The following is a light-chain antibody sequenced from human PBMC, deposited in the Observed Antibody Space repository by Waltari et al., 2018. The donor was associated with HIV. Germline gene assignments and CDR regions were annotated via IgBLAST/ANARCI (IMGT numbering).Light chain of an antibody. J-gene: IGLJ2*01. CDR3: QSFDSVVTSSV. Sequence: QSMLTQPPSVSGAPGQRVTISCSGRSSNIGARYDVHWYQHIPGTAPKLLIYESTNRPAWGPDRFSASASGTSASLASTGLQAEDEADYYCQSFDSVVTSSVFGGGTKLTVL. CDR1: SSNIGARYD. CDR2: EST. V-gene: IGLV1-40*01.